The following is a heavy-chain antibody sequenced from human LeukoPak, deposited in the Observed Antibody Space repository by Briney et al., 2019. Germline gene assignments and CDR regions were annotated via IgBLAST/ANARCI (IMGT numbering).Heavy chain of an antibody. CDR3: ARDRLLPDFWSGYYVDY. CDR2: IYHSGST. J-gene: IGHJ4*02. D-gene: IGHD3-3*01. Sequence: SETLSLTCTVSGYSISSGYYWGRIRQPPGKGLEWIGSIYHSGSTYYNPSLKSRVTISVDTSKNQFSLKLSSVTAADTAVYYCARDRLLPDFWSGYYVDYWGQGTLVTVSS. CDR1: GYSISSGYY. V-gene: IGHV4-38-2*02.